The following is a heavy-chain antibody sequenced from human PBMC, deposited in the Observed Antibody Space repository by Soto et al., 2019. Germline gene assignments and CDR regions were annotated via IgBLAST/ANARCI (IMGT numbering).Heavy chain of an antibody. CDR2: IYSGGST. Sequence: EVQLVESGGGLVQPGGSLRLSCAASGFTVSSNYMSWVRQAPGKGLEWVSVIYSGGSTYYADSVKGRFTISRHNSKNTRYLQMNSLRAEDTAVYYCARGKYSSSWYDLDYWGQGTLVTVSS. D-gene: IGHD6-13*01. V-gene: IGHV3-53*04. J-gene: IGHJ4*02. CDR1: GFTVSSNY. CDR3: ARGKYSSSWYDLDY.